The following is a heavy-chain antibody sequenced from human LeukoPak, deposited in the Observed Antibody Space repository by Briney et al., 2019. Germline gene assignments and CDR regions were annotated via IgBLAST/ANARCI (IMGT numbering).Heavy chain of an antibody. D-gene: IGHD3-9*01. V-gene: IGHV3-7*03. CDR3: TRGHKYYDILTGQDY. J-gene: IGHJ4*02. Sequence: GGSLRLSCAASGFTFSSYWMSWVRQAPGKGLEWVANIKQDGSEKYYVDSVKGRFTISRDNAKNSLYLQMNSLKTEDTAVYYCTRGHKYYDILTGQDYWGQGTLVTVSS. CDR2: IKQDGSEK. CDR1: GFTFSSYW.